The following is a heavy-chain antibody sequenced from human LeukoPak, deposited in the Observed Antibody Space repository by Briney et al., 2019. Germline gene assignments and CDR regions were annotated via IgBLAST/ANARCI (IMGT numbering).Heavy chain of an antibody. CDR2: INPNSGGT. J-gene: IGHJ4*02. CDR3: AREIEGYGDYLIDY. D-gene: IGHD4-17*01. CDR1: GYTFTGYY. V-gene: IGHV1-2*02. Sequence: GASLTVSCKASGYTFTGYYMHWVRQAPGEGLEGMGWINPNSGGTNYAQKFQGRVTMTRDTSISTAYMERSRLRSDDTAVYYCAREIEGYGDYLIDYWGQGTLVTVSS.